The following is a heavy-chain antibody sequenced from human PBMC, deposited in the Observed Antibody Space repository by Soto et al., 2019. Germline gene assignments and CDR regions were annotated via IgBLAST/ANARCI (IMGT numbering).Heavy chain of an antibody. D-gene: IGHD3-16*01. CDR3: ARDGLLGYFDY. CDR1: GFTFSSYA. J-gene: IGHJ4*02. CDR2: ISYDGSNK. V-gene: IGHV3-30-3*01. Sequence: QVQLVESGGGVVQPGRSLRLSCAASGFTFSSYAMHWVRQAPGKGLEWVAVISYDGSNKYYADSVKCRFTISRDNSENTLDLQLNSLRAEDTAGYYCARDGLLGYFDYWDQGTLGTV.